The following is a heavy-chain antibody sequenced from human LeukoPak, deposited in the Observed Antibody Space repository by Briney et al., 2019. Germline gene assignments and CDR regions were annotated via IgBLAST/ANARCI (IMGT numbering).Heavy chain of an antibody. J-gene: IGHJ6*02. Sequence: GRSLRLSCAASGFTFSSYGMHWVRQAPGKGLEWVAVISYDGSNKYYADSVKGRFTISRDNSKNTLYLQVNSLRAEDTAVYYCAKEYSSSWYPGMDVWGQGTTVAVSS. D-gene: IGHD6-13*01. CDR2: ISYDGSNK. V-gene: IGHV3-30*18. CDR3: AKEYSSSWYPGMDV. CDR1: GFTFSSYG.